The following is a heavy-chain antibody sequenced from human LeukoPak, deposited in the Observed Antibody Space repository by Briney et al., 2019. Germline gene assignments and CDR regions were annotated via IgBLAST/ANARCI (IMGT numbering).Heavy chain of an antibody. J-gene: IGHJ4*02. CDR1: GFTFSSHA. CDR3: AKHVVFGELWMGYYFDY. V-gene: IGHV3-23*01. Sequence: GRSLRLSCAASGFTFSSHAMSWVRQAPGKGLEWVSAISGSGGRTYYAASVKGRSTISRANSKNPLYLQMSSLRAEDTAVYYCAKHVVFGELWMGYYFDYWGQGTLVTVSS. CDR2: ISGSGGRT. D-gene: IGHD3-10*01.